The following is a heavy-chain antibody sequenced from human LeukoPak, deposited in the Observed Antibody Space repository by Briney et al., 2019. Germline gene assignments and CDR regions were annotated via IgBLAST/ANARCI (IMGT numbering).Heavy chain of an antibody. V-gene: IGHV4-59*12. CDR2: IYYSGST. D-gene: IGHD3-10*01. CDR3: ARDGSPLLFNAYTWFDP. J-gene: IGHJ5*02. Sequence: SETLSLTCTVSGGSISSYYWSWIRQPPGKGLEWIGYIYYSGSTNYNPSLKSRVTISVDTSKNQFSLKLSSVTAADTAVYYCARDGSPLLFNAYTWFDPWGQGTLVTVSS. CDR1: GGSISSYY.